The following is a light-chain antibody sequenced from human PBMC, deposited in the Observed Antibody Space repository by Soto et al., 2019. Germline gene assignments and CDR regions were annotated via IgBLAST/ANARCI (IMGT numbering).Light chain of an antibody. V-gene: IGLV1-44*01. CDR1: SSNIGSNI. CDR3: ATWDDSLNGLL. CDR2: SSN. Sequence: QSALTQPPSASGTPGQRVAISCSGSSSNIGSNIVNWYQQLPGTAPKLLIYSSNQRPSGVPDRFSGSKSGTSASLAISGLQSEDEADYYCATWDDSLNGLLFGGGTKLTVL. J-gene: IGLJ2*01.